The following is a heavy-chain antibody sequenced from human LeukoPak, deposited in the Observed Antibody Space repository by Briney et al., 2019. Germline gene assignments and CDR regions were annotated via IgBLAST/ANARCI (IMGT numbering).Heavy chain of an antibody. V-gene: IGHV4-59*01. CDR3: ARGSGWLDI. CDR1: GPSITSYY. D-gene: IGHD6-19*01. J-gene: IGHJ3*02. Sequence: ETRPLTCTVSGPSITSYYWSWIRQPPGKGLEWIGYVFHTNSAQKFQVSKSPVTMSLDTTKKQFSLKLSSVTAADTAVYYCARGSGWLDIWGQGTMVTVSS. CDR2: VFHTNSA.